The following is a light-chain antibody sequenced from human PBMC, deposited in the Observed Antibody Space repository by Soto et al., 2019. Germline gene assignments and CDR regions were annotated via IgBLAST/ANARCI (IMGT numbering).Light chain of an antibody. CDR1: SGYSTYG. CDR2: LNSDGSH. V-gene: IGLV4-69*01. CDR3: QTWGTGIWV. Sequence: QPVLTQSPSASASLGASVKLTCTLSSGYSTYGIAWHQQQPEKGPRFLMKLNSDGSHNKGDGIPDRFSGSSSGAERYLTMSSLQLDAEADYYCQTWGTGIWVFGGGTKLTVL. J-gene: IGLJ3*02.